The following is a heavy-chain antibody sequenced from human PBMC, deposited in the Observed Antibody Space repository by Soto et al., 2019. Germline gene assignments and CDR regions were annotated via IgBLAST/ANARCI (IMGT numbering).Heavy chain of an antibody. CDR3: ARSPISITMIVVVNNWFDT. D-gene: IGHD3-22*01. V-gene: IGHV6-1*01. J-gene: IGHJ5*02. CDR1: GDSVSSNSAA. CDR2: TYYRSKWYN. Sequence: SQTLSLTCAISGDSVSSNSAAWNWIRQSPSRGLEWLGRTYYRSKWYNDYAVSVKSRITINPDTSKNQFSLQLNSVTPEDTAVYYCARSPISITMIVVVNNWFDTWGQGTLVTVSS.